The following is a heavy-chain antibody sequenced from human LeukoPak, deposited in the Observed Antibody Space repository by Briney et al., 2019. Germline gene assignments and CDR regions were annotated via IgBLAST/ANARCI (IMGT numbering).Heavy chain of an antibody. J-gene: IGHJ4*02. CDR3: TTGTWIQLWLADY. Sequence: GGSLRLSCAASGFTFSNACVSWVRQAPGKGLEWVGHIKGKTDGGTTDYAAPVQGRFTISRDDSKNTLFLQMNSLKTEDTAVYYCTTGTWIQLWLADYWGQGTLVTVSS. CDR1: GFTFSNAC. CDR2: IKGKTDGGTT. D-gene: IGHD5-18*01. V-gene: IGHV3-15*01.